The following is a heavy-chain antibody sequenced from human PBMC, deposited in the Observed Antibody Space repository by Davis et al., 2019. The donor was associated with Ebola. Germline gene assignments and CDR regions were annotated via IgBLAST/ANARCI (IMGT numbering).Heavy chain of an antibody. V-gene: IGHV4-34*01. J-gene: IGHJ1*01. CDR1: GGSFSGYY. CDR3: ASAQDIVLMVYTIGRYFQH. D-gene: IGHD2-8*01. Sequence: MPSETLSLTCAVYGGSFSGYYWSWIRQPPGKGLEWIGEINHSGSTSYNPSLKSRVSMSVDTSKKQFSLKVTSVTAADTAVYYCASAQDIVLMVYTIGRYFQHWGQGTLVTVSS. CDR2: INHSGST.